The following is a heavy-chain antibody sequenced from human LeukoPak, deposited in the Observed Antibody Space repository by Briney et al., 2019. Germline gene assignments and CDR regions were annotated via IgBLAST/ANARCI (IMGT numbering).Heavy chain of an antibody. J-gene: IGHJ4*02. D-gene: IGHD1-20*01. CDR2: IHYSGST. Sequence: PSETLSLTCTVSGGSISSSSYYWSWIRQPPGKGLEWIGYIHYSGSTNYNPSLKSRVTIAIDTSKNQFSLRLRSVTAADTAMYYCARRITGASSFDYWGQGTLVTVSS. V-gene: IGHV4-61*01. CDR1: GGSISSSSYY. CDR3: ARRITGASSFDY.